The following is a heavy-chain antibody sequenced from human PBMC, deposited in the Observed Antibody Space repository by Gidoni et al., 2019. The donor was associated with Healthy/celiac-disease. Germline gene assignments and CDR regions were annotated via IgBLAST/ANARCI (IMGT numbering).Heavy chain of an antibody. V-gene: IGHV4-31*03. CDR1: GGSISSGGYY. D-gene: IGHD1-1*01. CDR2: IYYSGST. J-gene: IGHJ6*02. Sequence: QVQLQESGPGLVTPSQTLSLTCTVSGGSISSGGYYWSWIRQHPGKGLEWIGYIYYSGSTYYNPSLKSRVTISVDTSKNQFSLKLSSVTAADTAVYYCARGTNTGTYYYYYYGMDVWGQGTTVTVSS. CDR3: ARGTNTGTYYYYYYGMDV.